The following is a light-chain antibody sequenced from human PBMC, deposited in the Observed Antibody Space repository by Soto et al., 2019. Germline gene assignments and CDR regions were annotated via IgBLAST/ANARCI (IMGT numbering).Light chain of an antibody. CDR1: QGIRND. Sequence: AIQMTQSPSSLSASVGDRVTITCRASQGIRNDLGWYQQKPGKAPKLLIFGASTLQSGVPSRFSGSESGTDFTLTISSLQPEDFGTYYCLQDYNYPLSFGGGTKVEIK. CDR3: LQDYNYPLS. CDR2: GAS. J-gene: IGKJ4*01. V-gene: IGKV1-6*01.